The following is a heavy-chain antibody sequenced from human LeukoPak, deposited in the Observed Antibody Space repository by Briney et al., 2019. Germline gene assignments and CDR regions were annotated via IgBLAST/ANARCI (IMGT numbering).Heavy chain of an antibody. CDR2: IYDSGST. Sequence: SETLSLTCTVSGGSISSTTYYWGWIRQPPGKGLEWIGSIYDSGSTYYNPSLKSRVTISVDTSKNQFSLKLSSVTAADTAVYYCARKEDYGGPGWFDPWGQGTLVTVSS. D-gene: IGHD4-23*01. CDR1: GGSISSTTYY. V-gene: IGHV4-39*01. J-gene: IGHJ5*02. CDR3: ARKEDYGGPGWFDP.